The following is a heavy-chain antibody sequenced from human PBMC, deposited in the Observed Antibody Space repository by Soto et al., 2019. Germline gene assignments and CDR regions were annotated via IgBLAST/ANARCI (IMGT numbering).Heavy chain of an antibody. J-gene: IGHJ5*02. V-gene: IGHV4-38-2*01. CDR2: IYHSGST. CDR1: GYSISSGYY. CDR3: ARGGRCSGGSCYGSNWFDP. Sequence: PSETLSLTCAVSGYSISSGYYWGWIRQPPGKGLEWIGSIYHSGSTYYNPSLKSRVTISVDTSKNQFSLKLNSVTAADTAVYYCARGGRCSGGSCYGSNWFDPWGQGTLVTVSS. D-gene: IGHD2-15*01.